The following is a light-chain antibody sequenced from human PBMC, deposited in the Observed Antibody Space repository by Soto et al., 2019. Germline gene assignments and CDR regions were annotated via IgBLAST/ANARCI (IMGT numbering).Light chain of an antibody. CDR1: QSVSSY. Sequence: EIVLTQSPATLSLSPGERATLSCRASQSVSSYLAWYQQKPGQAPRLLIYDASNRATGIPARFSGSGSGPDFTLTISSLEPEDFAGYYCQQRSDWRLTFGGGTKVDIK. CDR3: QQRSDWRLT. CDR2: DAS. J-gene: IGKJ4*01. V-gene: IGKV3-11*01.